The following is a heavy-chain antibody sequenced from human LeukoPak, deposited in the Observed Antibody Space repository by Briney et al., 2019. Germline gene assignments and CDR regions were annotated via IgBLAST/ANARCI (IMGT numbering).Heavy chain of an antibody. J-gene: IGHJ4*02. CDR1: GGSISSSSDY. Sequence: SETLSLTCTVSGGSISSSSDYWGWIRQPPGKGLEWIGSIYYSGSTYYNPSLKSRVTISVDTSKNQFSLKLSSVTAADTAVYYCARVNTGCSGGSCYPYYFDYWGQGTLVTVSS. D-gene: IGHD2-15*01. V-gene: IGHV4-39*07. CDR3: ARVNTGCSGGSCYPYYFDY. CDR2: IYYSGST.